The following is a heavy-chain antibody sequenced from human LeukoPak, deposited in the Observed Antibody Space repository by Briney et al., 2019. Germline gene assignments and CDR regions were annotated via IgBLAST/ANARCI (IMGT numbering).Heavy chain of an antibody. D-gene: IGHD3-22*01. CDR3: ARDQGDSSGYYAFDI. J-gene: IGHJ3*02. CDR2: IYHSGST. V-gene: IGHV4-38-2*02. Sequence: PSETLSLTCTVSGYSISSGYYWGWIRQPPGKGLEWIGTIYHSGSTYYNPSLKSRVTISVDTSKNQFALKPSSVTAADTAVYYCARDQGDSSGYYAFDIWGQGTMVTVSS. CDR1: GYSISSGYY.